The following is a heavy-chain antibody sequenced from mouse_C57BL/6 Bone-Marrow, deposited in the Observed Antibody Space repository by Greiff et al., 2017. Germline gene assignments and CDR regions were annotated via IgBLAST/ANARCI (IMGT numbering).Heavy chain of an antibody. Sequence: QVQLQQSGAELARPGASVTLSCKASGYTFTSYGLSWVKQRTGQGLEWLGEIYPRSGNTYYNAMFKGTATLTADKSSSTAYMELRSLTSEDSAVYFCARWIYYGKWVLDYWGQGTTLTVSS. CDR3: ARWIYYGKWVLDY. D-gene: IGHD2-1*01. CDR1: GYTFTSYG. CDR2: IYPRSGNT. V-gene: IGHV1-81*01. J-gene: IGHJ2*01.